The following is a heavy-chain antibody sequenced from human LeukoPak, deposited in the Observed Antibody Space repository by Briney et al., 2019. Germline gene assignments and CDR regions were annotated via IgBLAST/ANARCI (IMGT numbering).Heavy chain of an antibody. J-gene: IGHJ4*02. Sequence: GGSLRLSCAASGFTFSSYATSWVRQAPGKGLEWVSAISGSGGGTYYADSVKGRFTISRDNSKNTLYLQMNSLRAEDTAVYYCAKGDYVDTVMLNWGQGTLVTVSS. D-gene: IGHD5-18*01. CDR1: GFTFSSYA. CDR3: AKGDYVDTVMLN. V-gene: IGHV3-23*01. CDR2: ISGSGGGT.